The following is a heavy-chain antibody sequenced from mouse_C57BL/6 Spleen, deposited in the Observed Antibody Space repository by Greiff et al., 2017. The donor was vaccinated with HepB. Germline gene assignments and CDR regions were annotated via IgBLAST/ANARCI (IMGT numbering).Heavy chain of an antibody. D-gene: IGHD2-4*01. CDR1: GYTFTSYW. CDR2: IYPGSGST. CDR3: ARTSVYYDYDACLFAY. V-gene: IGHV1-55*01. J-gene: IGHJ3*01. Sequence: QVQLQQPGAELVKPGASVKMSCKASGYTFTSYWITWVKQRPGQGLEWLGDIYPGSGSTNYNEKFKSKATLTVDTSSSTAYMQLSSLTSEDTAVYYCARTSVYYDYDACLFAYWGQGTLVTVSA.